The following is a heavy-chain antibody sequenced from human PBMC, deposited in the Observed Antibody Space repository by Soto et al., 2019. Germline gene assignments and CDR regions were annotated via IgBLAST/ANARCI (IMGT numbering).Heavy chain of an antibody. CDR1: GGSISSRSYF. D-gene: IGHD1-20*01. J-gene: IGHJ4*02. CDR2: IFYSGTT. CDR3: VRRVNSWSGRDYFDY. V-gene: IGHV4-39*01. Sequence: QLQLQESGPGLVKPSETLSLTCSVSGGSISSRSYFWVWVRQPPGQGLEWLATIFYSGTTYYNPSLKRRLTRSADTCKNQFSLKLSSVTAADTAVYYCVRRVNSWSGRDYFDYWGQGSLVTVSS.